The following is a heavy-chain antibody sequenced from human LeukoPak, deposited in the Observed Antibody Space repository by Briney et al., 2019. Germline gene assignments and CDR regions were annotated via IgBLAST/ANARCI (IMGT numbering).Heavy chain of an antibody. D-gene: IGHD1-26*01. J-gene: IGHJ3*01. CDR1: GFTFSDYY. V-gene: IGHV3-11*01. Sequence: GGSLRLSCAASGFTFSDYYLSWVRQAPGKGLEWVAHITNSGDSTFYADSVKGRFTVSRDNAKSSLNLQMNSLRAEDTAVYYCARDRSSRAFDFWGQGTMVTVSS. CDR2: ITNSGDST. CDR3: ARDRSSRAFDF.